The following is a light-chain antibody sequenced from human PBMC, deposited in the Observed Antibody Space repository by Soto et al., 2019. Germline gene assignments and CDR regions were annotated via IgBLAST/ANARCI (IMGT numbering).Light chain of an antibody. J-gene: IGLJ3*02. Sequence: QSVLTQPPSASGTPGQRVTISCSGSSSDIGSNYVYWYQQLPGTAPKLLIYSDNQRPSGVSERFSGSKSCTSASLAISGLQSDDEADYYCAAWDDSLSGGVFGGGTKLTVL. CDR3: AAWDDSLSGGV. CDR1: SSDIGSNY. V-gene: IGLV1-47*02. CDR2: SDN.